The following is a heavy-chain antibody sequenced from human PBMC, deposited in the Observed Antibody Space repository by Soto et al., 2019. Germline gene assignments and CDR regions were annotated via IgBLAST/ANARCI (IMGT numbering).Heavy chain of an antibody. D-gene: IGHD3-22*01. Sequence: GGSLRLSCAASGFTFSSYAMHWVRQAPGKGLEWVAVISYDGSNKYYADSVKGRFTISRDNSKNTLYLQMNSLRAEDTAVYYCARDLQPRVYYDSSAPSAPDYWGQGTLVTVSS. J-gene: IGHJ4*02. CDR3: ARDLQPRVYYDSSAPSAPDY. CDR1: GFTFSSYA. V-gene: IGHV3-30-3*01. CDR2: ISYDGSNK.